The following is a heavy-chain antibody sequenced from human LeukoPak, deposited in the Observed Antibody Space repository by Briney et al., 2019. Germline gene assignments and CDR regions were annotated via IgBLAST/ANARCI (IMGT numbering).Heavy chain of an antibody. D-gene: IGHD4-17*01. CDR1: GGSISSGGYS. V-gene: IGHV4-30-4*07. J-gene: IGHJ6*03. Sequence: PSQTLSLTCAVSGGSISSGGYSWSWIRQPPGKGLEWIGYIYYSGSTYYNPSLKSRVTISVDTSKNQFSLKLSSVTAADTAVYYCARQVTVTTWTYYYYMDVWGQGTMVTVSS. CDR2: IYYSGST. CDR3: ARQVTVTTWTYYYYMDV.